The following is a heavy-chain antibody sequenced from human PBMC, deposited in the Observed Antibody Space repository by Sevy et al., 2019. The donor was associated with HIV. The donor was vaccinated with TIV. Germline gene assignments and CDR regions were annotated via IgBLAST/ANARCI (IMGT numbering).Heavy chain of an antibody. J-gene: IGHJ4*02. CDR3: ARAGGLVDQGFDF. CDR1: GYTFSSYD. CDR2: MKPNSGNI. V-gene: IGHV1-8*01. D-gene: IGHD1-26*01. Sequence: ASVKVSCKASGYTFSSYDINWVRQATGQGLEWMGWMKPNSGNIDYAQKFQGRVTMTRDTSISTVYMELSSLRSEDTAVYYCARAGGLVDQGFDFWGQGTLVTVSS.